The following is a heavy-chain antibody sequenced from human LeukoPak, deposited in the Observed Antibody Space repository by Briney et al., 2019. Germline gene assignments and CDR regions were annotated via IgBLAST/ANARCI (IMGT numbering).Heavy chain of an antibody. CDR1: GFTFSSYG. D-gene: IGHD2-21*02. V-gene: IGHV3-30*02. CDR2: IRYDGSNK. J-gene: IGHJ6*03. CDR3: STLGDYYYYYYMDV. Sequence: GGSPRLSCAASGFTFSSYGMHWVRQAPGKGLEWVAFIRYDGSNKYYADSVKGRFTTSRDNSKNTLYLQMNSLRAEDTAVYYCSTLGDYYYYYYMDVWGKGTTVTVSS.